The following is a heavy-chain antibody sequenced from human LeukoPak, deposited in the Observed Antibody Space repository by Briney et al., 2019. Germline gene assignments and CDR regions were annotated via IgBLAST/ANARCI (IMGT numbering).Heavy chain of an antibody. V-gene: IGHV3-21*01. J-gene: IGHJ4*02. CDR2: IRSSSSYI. D-gene: IGHD6-6*01. CDR3: ARDGPSIAADFDC. Sequence: PGGSLRLSCAASGFTFSSYSMNWVRQAPGKGLEWVSSIRSSSSYIYYADSLKGRFTISRDNAKNSLYLQMNSLRAEDSAVYYCARDGPSIAADFDCWGQGTLVTVSP. CDR1: GFTFSSYS.